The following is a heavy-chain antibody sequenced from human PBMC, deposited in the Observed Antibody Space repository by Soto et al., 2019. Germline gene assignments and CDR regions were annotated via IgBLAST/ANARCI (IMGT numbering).Heavy chain of an antibody. Sequence: GGSLRLSCAASGFTFSHYAMSWVRQAPGKGLEWVSTIAADGGSTYYGDSVKGHFSISRDNSKNTLFLQLNSLRAEDTAVYYCARKYHFGSGSYLYYFDYWGQGGLVTVSS. CDR2: IAADGGST. V-gene: IGHV3-23*01. CDR3: ARKYHFGSGSYLYYFDY. D-gene: IGHD3-10*01. CDR1: GFTFSHYA. J-gene: IGHJ4*02.